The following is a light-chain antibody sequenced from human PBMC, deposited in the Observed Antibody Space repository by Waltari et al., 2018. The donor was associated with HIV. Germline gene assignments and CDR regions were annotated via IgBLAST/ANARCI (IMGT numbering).Light chain of an antibody. CDR1: QSVSSRY. Sequence: EMVLTQSPGTLSLSPGERATLSCRARQSVSSRYLAWYQQKHGQAPGLLIYGATNRATGIPDRFSGSGSATYFTLTISTLEPDDFAVYYCQQYGSSPPSTFGQGTRLDFK. J-gene: IGKJ5*01. CDR2: GAT. CDR3: QQYGSSPPST. V-gene: IGKV3-20*01.